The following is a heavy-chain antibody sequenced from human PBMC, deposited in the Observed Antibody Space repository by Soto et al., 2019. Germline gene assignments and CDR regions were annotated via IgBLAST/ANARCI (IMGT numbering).Heavy chain of an antibody. Sequence: SETLSLTCAVYGGSFSGYYWSWIRQPPGKGLEWIGEINHSGSTNYNPSLKSRVTISVDTSKNQFSLKLSSVTAADTAVYYCARGRRFLEWRHNWFDPWGQGTLVTVS. V-gene: IGHV4-34*01. CDR1: GGSFSGYY. CDR3: ARGRRFLEWRHNWFDP. CDR2: INHSGST. D-gene: IGHD3-3*01. J-gene: IGHJ5*02.